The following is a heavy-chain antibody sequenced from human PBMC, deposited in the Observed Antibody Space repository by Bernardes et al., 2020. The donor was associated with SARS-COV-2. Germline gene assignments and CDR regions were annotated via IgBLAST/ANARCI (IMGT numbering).Heavy chain of an antibody. CDR3: ARGYDYNTYIDY. CDR1: GGSISSSSYY. D-gene: IGHD4-4*01. CDR2: IYYSGST. V-gene: IGHV4-39*01. J-gene: IGHJ4*02. Sequence: SETLSLTCTVSGGSISSSSYYWGWIRQPPGKGLEWIGSIYYSGSTYYNPSLKSRVTISVDTSKNQFSLKLSSVTAADTAVYYCARGYDYNTYIDYWGQGKLVTVSS.